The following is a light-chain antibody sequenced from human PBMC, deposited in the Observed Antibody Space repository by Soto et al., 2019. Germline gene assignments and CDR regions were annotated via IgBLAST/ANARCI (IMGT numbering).Light chain of an antibody. J-gene: IGLJ2*01. Sequence: QSALTQPASVSGSPGQSITIACTGSSSDVGRYNLVSWYQQHPGKAPKLVIYEDIERPSGVSNRFSGSKSGNTASLTISGLRIEDEADYYCCSYAGGTSVVFGGGTPLTVL. CDR2: EDI. V-gene: IGLV2-23*01. CDR1: SSDVGRYNL. CDR3: CSYAGGTSVV.